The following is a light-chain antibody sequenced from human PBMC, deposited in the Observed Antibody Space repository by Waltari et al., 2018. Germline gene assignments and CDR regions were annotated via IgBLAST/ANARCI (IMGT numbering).Light chain of an antibody. V-gene: IGKV1-33*01. Sequence: VIITVQASQDIDNNLNWYQQKPGKSPKLLIYASSTLETGVPSRFSGSGSGRKFSFTISSLQPEDFATYYCQQFDNVPLTFGGGTKVDIK. CDR3: QQFDNVPLT. J-gene: IGKJ4*01. CDR1: QDIDNN. CDR2: ASS.